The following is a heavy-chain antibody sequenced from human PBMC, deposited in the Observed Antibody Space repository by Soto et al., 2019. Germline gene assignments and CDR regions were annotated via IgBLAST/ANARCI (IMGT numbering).Heavy chain of an antibody. CDR2: LIHGGST. CDR1: GASLGGFH. Sequence: SETLSLTCAIYGASLGGFHWTWLRQAPGKGLEWIGELIHGGSTNYNPSLKSRVSFSLDTTTNQFFLHLMYGTSADAAVYYCARSPLGYDYVRQTWREVGDSFDIWGRGTMVTVSS. J-gene: IGHJ3*02. V-gene: IGHV4-34*12. CDR3: ARSPLGYDYVRQTWREVGDSFDI. D-gene: IGHD3-16*01.